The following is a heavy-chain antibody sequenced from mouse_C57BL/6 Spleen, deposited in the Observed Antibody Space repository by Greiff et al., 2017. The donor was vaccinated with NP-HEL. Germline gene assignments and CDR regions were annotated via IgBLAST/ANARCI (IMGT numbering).Heavy chain of an antibody. D-gene: IGHD1-1*01. J-gene: IGHJ2*01. CDR3: AKFFSTVVARYYFDY. Sequence: VQLQQSGAELVKPGASVKMSCKASGYTFTSYWITWVKQRPGQGLEWIGDIYPGSGSTNYNEKFKSKATLTVDTSSSTAYMQLSSLASEDSAVYYCAKFFSTVVARYYFDYWGQGTTLTVSS. CDR2: IYPGSGST. CDR1: GYTFTSYW. V-gene: IGHV1-55*01.